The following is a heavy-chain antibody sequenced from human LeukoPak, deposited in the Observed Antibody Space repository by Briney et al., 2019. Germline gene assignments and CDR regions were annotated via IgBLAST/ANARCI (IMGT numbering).Heavy chain of an antibody. CDR1: GGSISSSSYY. Sequence: PSETLSLTCTVPGGSISSSSYYWGWIRQPPGKGLEWIGSIYYSGSTYYNPSLKSRVTISVDTSKNQFSLKLSSVTAADTAVYYCARGWGATNWGQGTLVTVSS. CDR2: IYYSGST. V-gene: IGHV4-39*01. J-gene: IGHJ4*02. CDR3: ARGWGATN. D-gene: IGHD1-26*01.